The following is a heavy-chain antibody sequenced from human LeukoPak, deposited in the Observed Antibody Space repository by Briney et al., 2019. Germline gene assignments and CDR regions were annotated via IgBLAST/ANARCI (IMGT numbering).Heavy chain of an antibody. V-gene: IGHV4-39*07. D-gene: IGHD2-21*02. CDR1: GGSISSSSYY. CDR3: ARDWTAIGYFDY. Sequence: SETLSLTCTVSGGSISSSSYYWGWIRQPPGKGLEWIGSIYYSGSTYYNPSLKSRVTISVDTSKNQFSLKLSSVTAADTAVYYCARDWTAIGYFDYWGQGTLVTVSS. CDR2: IYYSGST. J-gene: IGHJ4*02.